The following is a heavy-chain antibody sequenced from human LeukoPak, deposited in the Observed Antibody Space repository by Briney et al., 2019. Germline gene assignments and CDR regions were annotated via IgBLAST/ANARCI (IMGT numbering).Heavy chain of an antibody. CDR2: INHRGDT. Sequence: SETLSLTCAVYCGSFSTYYCSWIRHSPGKGLEWIAEINHRGDTNYNPSVKSRVTISVDTSKNQFSLKITSLTAADTAVYYCARGTTISESGYFDYWGQGLLVTVSS. CDR3: ARGTTISESGYFDY. CDR1: CGSFSTYY. D-gene: IGHD1-14*01. V-gene: IGHV4-34*01. J-gene: IGHJ4*03.